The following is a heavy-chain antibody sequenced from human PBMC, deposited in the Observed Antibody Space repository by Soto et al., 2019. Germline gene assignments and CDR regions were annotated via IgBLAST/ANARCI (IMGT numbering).Heavy chain of an antibody. CDR3: AAHLYCPYACTQSAFDN. D-gene: IGHD2-2*01. Sequence: QVQLVESGGGVVQPGTSLRLSCAASGFAFSTFALHWVRQAPGKGLEWVSLVSNDGDRTYYAESVKGRFTISRDASSNTLYLQMPSLRPEDTAVYYCAAHLYCPYACTQSAFDNWGQGTLVAVS. V-gene: IGHV3-30-3*01. CDR1: GFAFSTFA. CDR2: VSNDGDRT. J-gene: IGHJ3*02.